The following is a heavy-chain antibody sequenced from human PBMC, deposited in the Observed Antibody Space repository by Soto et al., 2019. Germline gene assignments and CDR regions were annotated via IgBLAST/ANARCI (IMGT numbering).Heavy chain of an antibody. V-gene: IGHV4-59*01. D-gene: IGHD4-4*01. CDR3: ASGLTTDYYYYYMDV. CDR2: IYYSGST. J-gene: IGHJ6*03. CDR1: GGSISSYY. Sequence: SETLSLTCTVSGGSISSYYWSWIRQPPGKGLEWIGYIYYSGSTNYNPSLKSRVTISVDTSKNQFSLKLSSVTAADTAVYYCASGLTTDYYYYYMDVWGKGTTVTVSS.